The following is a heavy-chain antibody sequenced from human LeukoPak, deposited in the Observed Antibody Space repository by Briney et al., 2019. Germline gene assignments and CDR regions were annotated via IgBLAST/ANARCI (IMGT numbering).Heavy chain of an antibody. Sequence: SETLTLTCTVSVGSISSYYGSWIRQPRGKGLEWVGYIYYSGSTNYNPSLKSRVTISVDKSKNQSSLKLSSVTAADTAVYYCVRVWDFWSGYSSPDYYHGMDVWGQGTTVTVS. CDR1: VGSISSYY. D-gene: IGHD3-3*01. J-gene: IGHJ6*02. V-gene: IGHV4-59*01. CDR3: VRVWDFWSGYSSPDYYHGMDV. CDR2: IYYSGST.